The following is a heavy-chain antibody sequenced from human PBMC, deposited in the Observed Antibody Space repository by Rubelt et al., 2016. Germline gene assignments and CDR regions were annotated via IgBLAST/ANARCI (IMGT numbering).Heavy chain of an antibody. CDR2: IYYSGST. CDR1: GGSVSSGSYY. J-gene: IGHJ3*02. CDR3: GRGGGDELELMAAFDI. Sequence: QVQLQESGPGLVKPSETLSLTCTVSGGSVSSGSYYWSWIRQPPGKGLEWIGYIYYSGSTNYNPSLKSLVTISVDTSKNQFSLKLSSVTAADTAVYYCGRGGGDELELMAAFDIWGQGTMVTVSS. V-gene: IGHV4-61*01. D-gene: IGHD1-7*01.